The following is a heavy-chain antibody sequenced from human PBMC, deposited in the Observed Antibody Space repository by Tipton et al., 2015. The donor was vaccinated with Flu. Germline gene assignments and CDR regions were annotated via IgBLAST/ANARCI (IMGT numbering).Heavy chain of an antibody. V-gene: IGHV4-39*07. CDR1: GGSISSSSYY. CDR2: IYYSGST. D-gene: IGHD6-13*01. J-gene: IGHJ4*02. Sequence: TLSLTCTVSGGSISSSSYYWGWICQPPGKGLEWIGSIYYSGSTYYNPSLKSRVTISVDTSKNQFSLKLSSVTAADTAVYYCARDVAAALDYWGQGTLVTVSS. CDR3: ARDVAAALDY.